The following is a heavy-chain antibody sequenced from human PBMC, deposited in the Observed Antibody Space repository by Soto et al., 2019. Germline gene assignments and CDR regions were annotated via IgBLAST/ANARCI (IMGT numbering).Heavy chain of an antibody. J-gene: IGHJ4*02. D-gene: IGHD3-10*01. CDR2: ISGSGGST. Sequence: EVQLLESGGGLVQPGGSLRLSCAASGFTFSSYAMTWVRQAPGKGLEWVSGISGSGGSTYYADSVKGRFTVSRESSKNTLYLQMNSLRAEDTAVYYCAKDERGGSGSYCVYWGQGTLVTVSS. CDR3: AKDERGGSGSYCVY. CDR1: GFTFSSYA. V-gene: IGHV3-23*01.